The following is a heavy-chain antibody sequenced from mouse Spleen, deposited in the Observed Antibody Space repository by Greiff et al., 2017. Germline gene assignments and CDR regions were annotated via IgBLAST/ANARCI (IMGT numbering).Heavy chain of an antibody. J-gene: IGHJ4*01. D-gene: IGHD1-1*01. CDR2: ISYSGST. V-gene: IGHV3-2*02. CDR1: GYSITSDYA. CDR3: ATLYGSSFFYAMDY. Sequence: ESGPGLVKPSQSLSLTCTVTGYSITSDYAWNWIRQLPGNKLEWMGYISYSGSTSYNPSLKSRISITRDTSKNQFFLQLNSVTTEDTATYYCATLYGSSFFYAMDYWGQGTSVTVSS.